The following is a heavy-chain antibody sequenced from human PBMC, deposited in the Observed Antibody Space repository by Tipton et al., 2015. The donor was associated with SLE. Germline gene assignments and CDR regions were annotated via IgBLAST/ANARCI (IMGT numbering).Heavy chain of an antibody. CDR3: ARRTYYSNRRYYYMDV. J-gene: IGHJ6*03. CDR2: IIHSGST. D-gene: IGHD4-11*01. V-gene: IGHV4-34*12. CDR1: GGSFSDYC. Sequence: TLSLTCAVYGGSFSDYCWSWIRQSPGKGLEWIGEIIHSGSTTYTPSLKSRVTISVDTSKNQFSLKLSSVTAVDTAVYYCARRTYYSNRRYYYMDVWGKGATVTVSS.